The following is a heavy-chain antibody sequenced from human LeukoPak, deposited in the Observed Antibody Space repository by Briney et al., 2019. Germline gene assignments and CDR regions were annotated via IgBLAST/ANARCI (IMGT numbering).Heavy chain of an antibody. V-gene: IGHV3-15*07. CDR3: TAGSNY. J-gene: IGHJ4*02. Sequence: GGSLRLSCAVSGLTFSNAPMNWVRQTPGKGLEWVGRIKSKNEGGTIDYTAPVKGRFTISRDDSKNTLYLQMYSLKIEDTAVYYCTAGSNYWGQGTLVTVPP. CDR1: GLTFSNAP. CDR2: IKSKNEGGTI. D-gene: IGHD5-24*01.